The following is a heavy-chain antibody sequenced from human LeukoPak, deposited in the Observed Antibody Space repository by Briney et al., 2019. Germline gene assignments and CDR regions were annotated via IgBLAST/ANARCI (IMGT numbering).Heavy chain of an antibody. D-gene: IGHD2-2*01. V-gene: IGHV1-69*04. Sequence: GASVKVSCKASGGTFSSYAISWVRQAPGQGLEWMGRIIPILGIANYAQKFQGRVTIIADKSTSTAYMELSSLRSEDTAVYYCARDLFVMPDDYWGQGTLVTVPS. CDR2: IIPILGIA. CDR3: ARDLFVMPDDY. J-gene: IGHJ4*02. CDR1: GGTFSSYA.